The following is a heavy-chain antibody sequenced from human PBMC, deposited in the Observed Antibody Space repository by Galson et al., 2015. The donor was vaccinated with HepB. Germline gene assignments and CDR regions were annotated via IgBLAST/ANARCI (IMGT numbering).Heavy chain of an antibody. CDR3: ARDYRPDFGSGNYYPNWFDP. V-gene: IGHV3-21*01. J-gene: IGHJ5*02. Sequence: SLRLSCAVSGFTFSDYGMNWVRQAPGKGLEWVSSISSSSNSIHYADSVRGRFTISRDNAKDSLFLQMSSLRAEDSAVYYCARDYRPDFGSGNYYPNWFDPWGQGTLVTVSS. D-gene: IGHD3-10*01. CDR2: ISSSSNSI. CDR1: GFTFSDYG.